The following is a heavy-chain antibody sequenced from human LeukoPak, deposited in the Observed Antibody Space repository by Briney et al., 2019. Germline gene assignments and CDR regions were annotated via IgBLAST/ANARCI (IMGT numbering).Heavy chain of an antibody. CDR1: GGSISSSSYY. CDR3: ARHPRDYDTSGYYPGAFDI. Sequence: SETLSLTCTVSGGSISSSSYYWGWIRQPPGKGLEWIGSIHYSGSTYQNPSLKSRVTISVDTSKNQFFLRLSSVTAADTAVYYCARHPRDYDTSGYYPGAFDIWGQGTMVTVSS. V-gene: IGHV4-39*01. D-gene: IGHD3-22*01. CDR2: IHYSGST. J-gene: IGHJ3*02.